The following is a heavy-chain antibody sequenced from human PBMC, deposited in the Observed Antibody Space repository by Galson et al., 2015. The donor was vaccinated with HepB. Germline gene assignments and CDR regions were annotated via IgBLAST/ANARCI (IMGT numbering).Heavy chain of an antibody. Sequence: SLRLSCAASGFTFSSHGIHWVRQAPGKGLEWVAVISGDGSNTYYADSVKGRFTTSRDNSKNTLYLQMNSLRAEDTAVYYCAKVDALVEPAYYCYYGIAVWGQGTTVTVSS. CDR2: ISGDGSNT. J-gene: IGHJ6*02. CDR3: AKVDALVEPAYYCYYGIAV. D-gene: IGHD1-14*01. V-gene: IGHV3-30*18. CDR1: GFTFSSHG.